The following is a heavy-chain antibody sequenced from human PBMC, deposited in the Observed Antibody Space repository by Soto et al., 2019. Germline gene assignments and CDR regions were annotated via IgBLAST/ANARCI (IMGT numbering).Heavy chain of an antibody. J-gene: IGHJ4*02. CDR3: ARERATAFYFDY. V-gene: IGHV4-31*03. D-gene: IGHD5-12*01. Sequence: SETLSLTCIVSGGSIGSGDYYWSWIRQHPGKGLEWIGYIFYSGSSYYNPSLKSRVTMSVDTSENQFSLRLTSVTAADTAVYFCARERATAFYFDYWGQGTLVTVSS. CDR1: GGSIGSGDYY. CDR2: IFYSGSS.